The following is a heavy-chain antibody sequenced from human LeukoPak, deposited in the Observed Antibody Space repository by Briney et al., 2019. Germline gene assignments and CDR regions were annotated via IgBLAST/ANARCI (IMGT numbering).Heavy chain of an antibody. Sequence: GESMQISSKASAYSSTSYWIGCVRQMPGKGVEWMGVIYSSYSGTRYNPSLQGQVTISADKSISTAYLQWSSLKASDTAMYYCARPHYPSGAGHDVINWFDPWGQGTLVTVSS. CDR3: ARPHYPSGAGHDVINWFDP. CDR1: AYSSTSYW. D-gene: IGHD1-26*01. V-gene: IGHV5-51*01. J-gene: IGHJ5*02. CDR2: IYSSYSGT.